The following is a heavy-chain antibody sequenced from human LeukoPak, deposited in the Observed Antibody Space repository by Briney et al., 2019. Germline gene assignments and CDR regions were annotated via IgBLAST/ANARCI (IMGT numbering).Heavy chain of an antibody. D-gene: IGHD3-10*01. J-gene: IGHJ3*01. CDR1: GFTFSRYA. CDR2: VSGSGGST. V-gene: IGHV3-23*01. CDR3: AKRMIRGVNHDAFDL. Sequence: PGGSLRLSCAASGFTFSRYAMSWVRQAPGKGLEWVSAVSGSGGSTYYADSVKGLFTTYRDNSKNTLYLQMNSLRAEDTAVYYCAKRMIRGVNHDAFDLWGQATMVTDSS.